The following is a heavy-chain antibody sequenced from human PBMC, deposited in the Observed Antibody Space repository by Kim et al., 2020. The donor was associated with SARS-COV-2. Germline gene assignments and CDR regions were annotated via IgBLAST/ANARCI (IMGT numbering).Heavy chain of an antibody. CDR1: GGSFSGYY. V-gene: IGHV4-34*01. D-gene: IGHD4-17*01. Sequence: SETLSLTCAVYGGSFSGYYWSWIRQPPGKGLEWIGEINHSGSTNYNPSLKSRVTISVDTSKNQFSLKLSSVTAADTAVYYCARGRNYGDYPTTTRSTDYWGQGTLVTVSS. CDR2: INHSGST. CDR3: ARGRNYGDYPTTTRSTDY. J-gene: IGHJ4*02.